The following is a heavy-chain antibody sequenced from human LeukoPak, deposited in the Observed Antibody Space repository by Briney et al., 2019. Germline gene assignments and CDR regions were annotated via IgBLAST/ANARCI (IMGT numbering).Heavy chain of an antibody. CDR2: IYYSGST. CDR3: ARPIAASGFYMDV. J-gene: IGHJ6*03. Sequence: SETLSLTCTVSGGSISSSSYYWGWIRQPPGKGLEWIGSIYYSGSTYYNPSLKSRVTISVDTSKNQFSLKLSSVTAADTAVYYCARPIAASGFYMDVWGKGTTVTVSS. CDR1: GGSISSSSYY. V-gene: IGHV4-39*01. D-gene: IGHD6-13*01.